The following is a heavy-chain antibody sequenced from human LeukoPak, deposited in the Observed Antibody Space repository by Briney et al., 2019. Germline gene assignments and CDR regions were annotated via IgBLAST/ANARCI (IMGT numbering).Heavy chain of an antibody. J-gene: IGHJ4*02. D-gene: IGHD2-2*03. CDR3: ARASWISTADAVR. CDR1: GFSFTNYA. V-gene: IGHV3-23*01. Sequence: GGSLRLSCVASGFSFTNYAMSWVRQAPARGPEWLSSMKGGGETFYADSVKGRFTLSRDISRNTVYLQLNNLRVEDTATYYCARASWISTADAVRWGQGTQVTVSS. CDR2: MKGGGET.